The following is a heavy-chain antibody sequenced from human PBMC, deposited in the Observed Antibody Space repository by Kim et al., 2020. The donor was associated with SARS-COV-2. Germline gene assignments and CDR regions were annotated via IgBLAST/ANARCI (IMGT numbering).Heavy chain of an antibody. J-gene: IGHJ5*02. CDR3: ALTTVTT. V-gene: IGHV1-3*01. CDR2: NGNT. D-gene: IGHD4-17*01. Sequence: NGNTKYSKKFQGRVTITRDTSASTAYMELSSLRSEDTAVYYCALTTVTTWGQGTLVTVSS.